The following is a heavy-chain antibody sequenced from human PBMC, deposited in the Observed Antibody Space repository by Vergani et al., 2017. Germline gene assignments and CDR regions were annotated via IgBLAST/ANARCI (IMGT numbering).Heavy chain of an antibody. CDR2: MSAYNGNT. Sequence: QVQLVQSGAEVKKPGASVKVSCKASGYTFTSYGISWVRQAPGQGLEWMGWMSAYNGNTNYAQKLQGSVTMTTDTSTSTAYMELRSLRSDDTAVYYCARAHRRTYVDPRPGFQHWGQGTLVTVSS. V-gene: IGHV1-18*01. D-gene: IGHD3-16*01. J-gene: IGHJ1*01. CDR1: GYTFTSYG. CDR3: ARAHRRTYVDPRPGFQH.